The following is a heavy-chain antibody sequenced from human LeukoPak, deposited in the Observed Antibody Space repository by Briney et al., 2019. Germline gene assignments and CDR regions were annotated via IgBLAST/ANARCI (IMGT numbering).Heavy chain of an antibody. CDR3: ARSFGDYRFSFFDS. Sequence: SETLSLTCTASGGSISSGDYYWSWIRQPPGKGLEWIGYIYYTGITYYNPSLKSRVTISVDTSKNQFSLKLSSVTAADTAVYYCARSFGDYRFSFFDSWGQGTLVTVSS. CDR1: GGSISSGDYY. V-gene: IGHV4-30-4*01. D-gene: IGHD4-17*01. J-gene: IGHJ4*02. CDR2: IYYTGIT.